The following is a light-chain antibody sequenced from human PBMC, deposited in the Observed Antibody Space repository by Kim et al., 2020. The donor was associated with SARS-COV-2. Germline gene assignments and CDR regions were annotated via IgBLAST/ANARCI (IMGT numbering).Light chain of an antibody. CDR1: QAIYIF. Sequence: SASVGARVNITCRTGQAIYIFLAWFQQKPGEAPKRLFYSASSLQSGVPSRFSGSGSGTEFTLTVSSLKPEDFATYYCLQHQTLPYTFGQGTKLAI. J-gene: IGKJ2*01. V-gene: IGKV1-17*03. CDR2: SAS. CDR3: LQHQTLPYT.